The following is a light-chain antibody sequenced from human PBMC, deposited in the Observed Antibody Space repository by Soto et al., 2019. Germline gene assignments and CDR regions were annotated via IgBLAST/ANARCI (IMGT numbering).Light chain of an antibody. CDR2: AAS. CDR3: QQASSFPLT. Sequence: IKITHSPSSVSASIGDTVTITCRASQLISSWLAWYQQKPGKAPKLLIYAASNLQSGVPSRFSGSESGTDFTLTISSLQPEDFATYYCQQASSFPLTFGGGTKVDIK. J-gene: IGKJ4*01. V-gene: IGKV1-12*01. CDR1: QLISSW.